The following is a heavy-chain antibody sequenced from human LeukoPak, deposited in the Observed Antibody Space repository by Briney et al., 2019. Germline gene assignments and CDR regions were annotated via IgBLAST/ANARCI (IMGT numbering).Heavy chain of an antibody. J-gene: IGHJ4*02. Sequence: PSETLSLTCAVYGGSFSGYYWSWIRQPPGKGLEWIGEINHSGSTNYNPSLKSRVTISVDTSKNQFSLKLSSVTAADTAVYYCARDEERGSYDYWGQGTLVTVSS. CDR2: INHSGST. D-gene: IGHD3-10*01. CDR3: ARDEERGSYDY. CDR1: GGSFSGYY. V-gene: IGHV4-34*01.